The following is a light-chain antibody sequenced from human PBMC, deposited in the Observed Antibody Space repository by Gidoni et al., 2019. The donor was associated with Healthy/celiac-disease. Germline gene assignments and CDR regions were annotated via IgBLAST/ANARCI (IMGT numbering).Light chain of an antibody. J-gene: IGLJ2*01. V-gene: IGLV3-1*01. CDR3: QAWDSSTAVV. Sequence: SYELTQPPSVSVSPGQTASITCSGVKLGDKYPCWYQQKPGQSPVLVIYQDSKRPSGIPERFSGSNSGNTATLTISGTQAMDEADDYCQAWDSSTAVVFGGGTKLTVL. CDR1: KLGDKY. CDR2: QDS.